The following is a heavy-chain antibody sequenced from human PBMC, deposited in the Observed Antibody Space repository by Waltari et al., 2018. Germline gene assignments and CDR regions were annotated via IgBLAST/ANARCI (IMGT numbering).Heavy chain of an antibody. Sequence: QVQLVQSGAAVKKPGASVKVSCKASGYNFTDYYLPWVRQDPGQGLEWMGRINANNGDTDYAQKFQGRVTMTRDTSLDTADMELSRLRSDDTAEYYCAKGGPAIFGVLNTKRFDCWGQGTPVTVSS. J-gene: IGHJ4*02. D-gene: IGHD3-3*01. V-gene: IGHV1-2*06. CDR3: AKGGPAIFGVLNTKRFDC. CDR2: INANNGDT. CDR1: GYNFTDYY.